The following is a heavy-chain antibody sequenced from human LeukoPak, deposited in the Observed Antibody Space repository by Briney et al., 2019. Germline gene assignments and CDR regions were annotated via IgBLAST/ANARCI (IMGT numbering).Heavy chain of an antibody. Sequence: SETLSLTCIGSGGSISSSSYYWSWIRQSPGKGLEWIGYIYYTGSTSYNPSLRSRVTMSADTSKNQFSLKLSSVTAADMAVYYCASRKLGNDYWGQGTLVTVSS. CDR1: GGSISSSSYY. CDR2: IYYTGST. D-gene: IGHD7-27*01. J-gene: IGHJ4*02. CDR3: ASRKLGNDY. V-gene: IGHV4-61*01.